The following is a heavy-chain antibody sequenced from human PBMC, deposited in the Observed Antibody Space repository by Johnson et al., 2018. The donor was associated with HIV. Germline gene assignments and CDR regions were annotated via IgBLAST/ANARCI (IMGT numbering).Heavy chain of an antibody. J-gene: IGHJ3*02. CDR3: AILPEWELSPEVFDI. Sequence: VQLVESGGGLIQPGGSLRLSCAVSGLSVSINYITWVRQAPGKGLEWVSVIHSGGSTYYADSVEGRFTISRDNSKNTLYLQMNSLRAEDTAVYYCAILPEWELSPEVFDIWGQGTMVTVSS. D-gene: IGHD1-26*01. CDR2: IHSGGST. CDR1: GLSVSINY. V-gene: IGHV3-53*01.